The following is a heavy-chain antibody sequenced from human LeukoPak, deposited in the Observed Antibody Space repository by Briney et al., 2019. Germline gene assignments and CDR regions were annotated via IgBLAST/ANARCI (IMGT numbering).Heavy chain of an antibody. CDR1: GFTFSSYS. D-gene: IGHD3-10*01. Sequence: QSGGSQRLSCAASGFTFSSYSMNWVRQAPGKGLEWVSHISSSSSTIYYADSVKGRFTISRDNAKNSLYLQMNSLRAEDTAMYYCAREIGNVFDIWGQGTMVTVSS. CDR3: AREIGNVFDI. J-gene: IGHJ3*02. CDR2: ISSSSSTI. V-gene: IGHV3-48*01.